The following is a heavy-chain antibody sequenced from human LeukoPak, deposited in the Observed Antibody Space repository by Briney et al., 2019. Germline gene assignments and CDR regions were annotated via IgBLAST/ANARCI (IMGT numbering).Heavy chain of an antibody. CDR1: GYSFNKFG. V-gene: IGHV1-18*01. D-gene: IGHD2-21*01. J-gene: IGHJ5*02. CDR3: VRVGSAYGDPLEFDL. Sequence: ASVEVSCKASGYSFNKFGISWVRQAPGQGLEWMGWISGYSGKTDSAQKLQDRVTMTTDNSTSTAYLELRSLRSDDTAVYFCVRVGSAYGDPLEFDLWGQGTLVTASS. CDR2: ISGYSGKT.